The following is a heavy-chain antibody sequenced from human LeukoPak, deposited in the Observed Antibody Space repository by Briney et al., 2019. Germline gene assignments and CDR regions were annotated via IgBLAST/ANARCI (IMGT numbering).Heavy chain of an antibody. Sequence: GGSLRLSCAASGFTFSTYSINWVRQAPGKGMEWVSSISSSSSSINYADSVKGRFTISRDNAKNSLNLQMNSLRAEDTAVYYCARGASSGYYSYFDYWGQGALVVVSS. D-gene: IGHD3-22*01. CDR2: ISSSSSSI. J-gene: IGHJ4*02. V-gene: IGHV3-21*01. CDR1: GFTFSTYS. CDR3: ARGASSGYYSYFDY.